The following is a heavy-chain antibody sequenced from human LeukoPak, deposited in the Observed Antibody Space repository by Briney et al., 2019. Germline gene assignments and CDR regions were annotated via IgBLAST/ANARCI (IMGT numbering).Heavy chain of an antibody. J-gene: IGHJ4*02. V-gene: IGHV4-59*01. CDR2: IYYSGST. D-gene: IGHD2-2*01. Sequence: SETLSLTCTVSGGSISSYYWSWIRQPPGKGLEWIWYIYYSGSTNYNPSLKSRVTISVDTSKNQFSLKLSSVTAADTAVYYCARVSTTDYFDYWGQGTLVTVSS. CDR3: ARVSTTDYFDY. CDR1: GGSISSYY.